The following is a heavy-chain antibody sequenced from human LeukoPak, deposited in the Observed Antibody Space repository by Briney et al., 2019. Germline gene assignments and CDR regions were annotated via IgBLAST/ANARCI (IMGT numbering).Heavy chain of an antibody. CDR1: GFTFSSYA. V-gene: IGHV3-23*01. CDR2: ISGSGGGT. D-gene: IGHD2-2*01. CDR3: AKDRQLLDY. Sequence: PGGSLRLSCAASGFTFSSYAMSWVRRAPGKGLEWVSAISGSGGGTYYADSVKGRFTISRDNSKNTLYLQMNGLRAEDTAVYYCAKDRQLLDYWGQGTLVTVSS. J-gene: IGHJ4*02.